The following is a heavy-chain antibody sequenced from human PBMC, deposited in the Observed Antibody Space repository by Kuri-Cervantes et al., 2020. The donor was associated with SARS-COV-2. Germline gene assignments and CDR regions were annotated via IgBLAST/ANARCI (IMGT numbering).Heavy chain of an antibody. CDR2: ISYEGRNK. CDR3: AKSRGPFSLSVSLSVLDP. J-gene: IGHJ5*02. D-gene: IGHD2/OR15-2a*01. Sequence: GESLKISCAVSGLSINNYDMHWVRQAQGKGPEWVAAISYEGRNKHYSDSVKGRFTIHRDNSKSMVYLQINSLRPEDTATYYCAKSRGPFSLSVSLSVLDPWGRGTLVTVSS. V-gene: IGHV3-30*18. CDR1: GLSINNYD.